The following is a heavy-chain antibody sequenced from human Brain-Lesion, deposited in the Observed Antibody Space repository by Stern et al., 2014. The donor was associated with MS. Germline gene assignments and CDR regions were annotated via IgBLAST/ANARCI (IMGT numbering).Heavy chain of an antibody. CDR1: GFRFSSYA. CDR2: ISGSGGST. D-gene: IGHD3-16*02. V-gene: IGHV3-23*04. Sequence: EVQLVESGGGFVQPGGSLRLSCAASGFRFSSYAMSWVRQPPGKGLEWVSGISGSGGSTYYADSVKGRFTISRDKSKNTLFLQMNSLRAEDTAVYYCAKGVWGSYLNAFDMWGQGTMVTVSS. J-gene: IGHJ3*02. CDR3: AKGVWGSYLNAFDM.